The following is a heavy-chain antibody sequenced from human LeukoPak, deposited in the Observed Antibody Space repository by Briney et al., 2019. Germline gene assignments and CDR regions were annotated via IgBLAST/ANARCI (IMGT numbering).Heavy chain of an antibody. CDR3: TRDGYYYYDSSGYPDY. V-gene: IGHV3-49*04. CDR2: IRGKTYGGTA. D-gene: IGHD3-22*01. CDR1: GVTFGDYA. J-gene: IGHJ4*02. Sequence: PGRTLRLSCTASGVTFGDYAMSCVRQAPGKGLEWVGFIRGKTYGGTAEYAASVKGRFTISRDDSKSIAYLQMNSLKTEDTAVFYCTRDGYYYYDSSGYPDYWGQGTLVTVSS.